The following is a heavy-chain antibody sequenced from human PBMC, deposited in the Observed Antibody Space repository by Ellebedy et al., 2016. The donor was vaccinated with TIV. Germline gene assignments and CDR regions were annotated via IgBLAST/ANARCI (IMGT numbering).Heavy chain of an antibody. Sequence: ASVKVSCXASGYTFTSYGISWVRQAPGQGLEWMGWISAYNGNTNYAQKLQGRVTMTTDTSTSTAYMELRSLRSDDTAVYYCARDQSVLLNDYGFNPWGQGTLVTVSS. CDR1: GYTFTSYG. J-gene: IGHJ5*02. V-gene: IGHV1-18*01. D-gene: IGHD4-17*01. CDR3: ARDQSVLLNDYGFNP. CDR2: ISAYNGNT.